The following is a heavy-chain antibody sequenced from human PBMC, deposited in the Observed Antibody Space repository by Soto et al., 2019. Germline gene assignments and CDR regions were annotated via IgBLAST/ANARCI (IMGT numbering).Heavy chain of an antibody. V-gene: IGHV4-31*03. J-gene: IGHJ5*02. CDR1: GGSISSGAYY. D-gene: IGHD6-19*01. CDR2: IYYTGSA. CDR3: ATWGRRGWYVAH. Sequence: SETLSLTCTVSGGSISSGAYYYNWLRQRPGKGVEWIGYIYYTGSADYNPSLESRVTISVDTFKNQFSLKVTSMTAADTAVYYCATWGRRGWYVAHWGKGLLVTVSS.